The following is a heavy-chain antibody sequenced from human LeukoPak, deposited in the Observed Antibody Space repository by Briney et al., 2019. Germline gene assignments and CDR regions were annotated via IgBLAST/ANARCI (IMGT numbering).Heavy chain of an antibody. D-gene: IGHD6-19*01. V-gene: IGHV5-51*01. CDR3: ARRADTGIAVAGTGFNPYYYYGMDV. J-gene: IGHJ6*02. CDR2: IYPGDSDT. Sequence: GESLKISCKGSGYSFTSYWIGWVRQMPGKGLEWMGIIYPGDSDTRYSPSFQGQVTISADKSISTAYLQWSSLKAPDTAMYYCARRADTGIAVAGTGFNPYYYYGMDVWGQGTTVTVSS. CDR1: GYSFTSYW.